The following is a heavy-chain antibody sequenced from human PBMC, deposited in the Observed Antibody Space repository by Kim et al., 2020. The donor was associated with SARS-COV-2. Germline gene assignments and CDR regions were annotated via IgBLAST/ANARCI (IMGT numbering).Heavy chain of an antibody. CDR3: AKYGGGSYLNYFDY. D-gene: IGHD1-26*01. CDR2: ISYDGSNK. CDR1: GFTFSSYG. Sequence: GGSLRLSCAASGFTFSSYGMHWVRQAPGKGLEWVAVISYDGSNKYYADSVKGRFTISRDNSKNTLYLQMNSLIAEDTAVYYCAKYGGGSYLNYFDYWGQG. J-gene: IGHJ4*02. V-gene: IGHV3-30*18.